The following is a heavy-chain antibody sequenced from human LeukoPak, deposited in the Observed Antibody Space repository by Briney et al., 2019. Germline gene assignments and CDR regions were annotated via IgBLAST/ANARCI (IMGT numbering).Heavy chain of an antibody. CDR3: ARDSGGYSSGLGFDY. D-gene: IGHD6-19*01. J-gene: IGHJ4*02. Sequence: PSETLSLTCAVSGGSISSGTYSWNWIRQPPGKGLEGIGYIFHTGNTYYSPSLKSRVTISIDTSRTQFSLKLSSVTAADTAVYYCARDSGGYSSGLGFDYWGQGTLVTVSS. CDR1: GGSISSGTYS. V-gene: IGHV4-30-2*01. CDR2: IFHTGNT.